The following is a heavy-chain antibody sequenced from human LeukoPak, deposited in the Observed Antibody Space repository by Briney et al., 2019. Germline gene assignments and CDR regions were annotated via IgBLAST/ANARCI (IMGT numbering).Heavy chain of an antibody. CDR2: IIPIFGTA. V-gene: IGHV1-69*05. CDR1: GGTFSSYA. J-gene: IGHJ3*02. D-gene: IGHD3-16*01. CDR3: ARGRAGGNAFDI. Sequence: ASVKVSCKASGGTFSSYAISWVRQAPGQGLEWMGGIIPIFGTANYAQKFQGRVTITTDESTSTTYMELSSLRSEDTAVYYCARGRAGGNAFDIWGQGTMVTVSS.